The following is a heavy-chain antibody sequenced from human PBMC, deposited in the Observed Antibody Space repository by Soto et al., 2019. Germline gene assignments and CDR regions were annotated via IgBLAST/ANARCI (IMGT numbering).Heavy chain of an antibody. J-gene: IGHJ4*02. V-gene: IGHV1-2*02. D-gene: IGHD1-1*01. Sequence: KASGYTFTGYYMHWVRQAPGQGLEWMGWVHPNSGGTKYAQNFQGRVTMTRGTSISTAYMELSRLTSDDTAVYYCARAGLTTLEIATTYWGQGPLGTVPQ. CDR3: ARAGLTTLEIATTY. CDR2: VHPNSGGT. CDR1: GYTFTGYY.